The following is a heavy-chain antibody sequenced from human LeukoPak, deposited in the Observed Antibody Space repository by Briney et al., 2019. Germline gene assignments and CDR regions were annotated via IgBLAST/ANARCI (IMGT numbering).Heavy chain of an antibody. J-gene: IGHJ3*02. Sequence: PGGSLRLSCAASGFTFSNAWMSWVRQAPGKGLECVGRSKSKTDGGTTDYAAPVKGRFTISRDDSKNTLYLQMNSLKTEDTAVYYRTTDSTAMADDAFDIWGQGTMVTVSS. V-gene: IGHV3-15*01. CDR1: GFTFSNAW. D-gene: IGHD5-18*01. CDR3: TTDSTAMADDAFDI. CDR2: SKSKTDGGTT.